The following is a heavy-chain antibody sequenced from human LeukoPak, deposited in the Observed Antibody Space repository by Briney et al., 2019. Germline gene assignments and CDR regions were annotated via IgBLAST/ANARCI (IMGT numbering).Heavy chain of an antibody. CDR1: GGSISSYY. J-gene: IGHJ4*02. CDR3: ARSTDFWSGYYSQIDY. CDR2: IYYSGTT. Sequence: SETLSLTCTVSGGSISSYYWSWIRQPPGKGLEWIAYIYYSGTTDYNPSLKSRVTVSVDTSKNQFSLKLSSVTAADTAVYYCARSTDFWSGYYSQIDYWGQGTLVTVSS. D-gene: IGHD3-3*01. V-gene: IGHV4-59*12.